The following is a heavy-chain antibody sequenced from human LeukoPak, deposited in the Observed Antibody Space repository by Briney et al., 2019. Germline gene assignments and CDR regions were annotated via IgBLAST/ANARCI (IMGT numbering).Heavy chain of an antibody. Sequence: GGSLSLSCAASGFTVRNSWMFWVRRAPGKGRMSFIEMNNDGNRIRYGDSVKGRFTISRDGAKNTLFLQMNSLRDDDTAMYYCARGGLPGGFDYWGQGILVTVSS. CDR2: MNNDGNRI. CDR3: ARGGLPGGFDY. D-gene: IGHD7-27*01. V-gene: IGHV3-74*01. CDR1: GFTVRNSW. J-gene: IGHJ4*02.